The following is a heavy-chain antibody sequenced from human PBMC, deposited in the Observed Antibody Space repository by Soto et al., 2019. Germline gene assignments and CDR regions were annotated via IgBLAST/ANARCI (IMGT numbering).Heavy chain of an antibody. CDR1: GYTFTGYY. J-gene: IGHJ6*02. V-gene: IGHV1-2*04. CDR2: INPNSGGT. D-gene: IGHD6-19*01. CDR3: GRVAYSSGWYFAHYYYYGMDV. Sequence: ASVKVSCKASGYTFTGYYMHWVRQAPGQGLEWMGWINPNSGGTNYAQKYQGWVTMTRDTSISTAYMELSRLRTDDTAVYYCGRVAYSSGWYFAHYYYYGMDVWGQGTTVTVSS.